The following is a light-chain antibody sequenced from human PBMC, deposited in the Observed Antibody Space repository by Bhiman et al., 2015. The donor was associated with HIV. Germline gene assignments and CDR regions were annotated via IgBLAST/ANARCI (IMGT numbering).Light chain of an antibody. CDR1: SSNIGAGYD. CDR2: GNS. V-gene: IGLV1-40*01. J-gene: IGLJ3*02. CDR3: QSYDDSLRGSV. Sequence: QSVLTQPPSVSGAPGQRVTISCTGSSSNIGAGYDVHWYQQLPGTAPKLLIYGNSNRPSGVPDRFSGSKSGTSASLAITGLQAEDEADYYCQSYDDSLRGSVFGGGTKVTVL.